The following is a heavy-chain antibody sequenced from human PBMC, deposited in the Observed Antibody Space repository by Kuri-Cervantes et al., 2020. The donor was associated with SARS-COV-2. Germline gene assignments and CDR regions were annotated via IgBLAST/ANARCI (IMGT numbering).Heavy chain of an antibody. Sequence: LSLTCAASGFTFSSHSMNWVRQAPGKGLEWVSSISSSSSYIYYADSVKGRFTISRDNAKNSLYLQMNSLRAEDTAVYYCASGTAMVTASYYYGMDVWGQGTTVTVSS. CDR3: ASGTAMVTASYYYGMDV. D-gene: IGHD5-18*01. J-gene: IGHJ6*02. V-gene: IGHV3-21*01. CDR2: ISSSSSYI. CDR1: GFTFSSHS.